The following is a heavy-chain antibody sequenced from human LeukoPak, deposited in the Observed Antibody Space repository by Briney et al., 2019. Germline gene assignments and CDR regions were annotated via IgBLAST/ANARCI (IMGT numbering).Heavy chain of an antibody. D-gene: IGHD3-22*01. CDR2: MSSYNGNT. J-gene: IGHJ4*02. V-gene: IGHV1-18*01. CDR1: GYTFSSDG. CDR3: ARDLGRYYYDSSGYSDY. Sequence: ASVKVSCKASGYTFSSDGISWVRQAPGQGLEWMGWMSSYNGNTKYAEKLQGRVTMTTDTSTSTAYMELRSLRSDDTAVYYCARDLGRYYYDSSGYSDYWGQGTLVTVSS.